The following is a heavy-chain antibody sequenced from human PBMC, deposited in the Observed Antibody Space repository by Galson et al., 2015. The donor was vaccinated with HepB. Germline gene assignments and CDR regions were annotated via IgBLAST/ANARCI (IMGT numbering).Heavy chain of an antibody. Sequence: SLRLSCAASAFSFDSAWMSWVRQAPGEGLVWLANIRPDGSSQYYVDSVRGRFTISRDNAKKSLYLHMTSLRVEDTATYYCARDYNWVWVYWGQGTLVTVSS. J-gene: IGHJ4*02. V-gene: IGHV3-7*01. CDR2: IRPDGSSQ. CDR3: ARDYNWVWVY. CDR1: AFSFDSAW. D-gene: IGHD1-20*01.